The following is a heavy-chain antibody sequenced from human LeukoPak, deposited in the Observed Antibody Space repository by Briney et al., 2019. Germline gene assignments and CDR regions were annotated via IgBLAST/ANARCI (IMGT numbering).Heavy chain of an antibody. CDR2: MNPNSGNT. J-gene: IGHJ4*02. CDR1: GYTFTSYD. V-gene: IGHV1-8*01. Sequence: GASVKVSCKASGYTFTSYDINWVLQATGQGLEWMGWMNPNSGNTGYAQKFQGRVTMTRNTSISTAYMELSSLRSEDTAVYYCARSDPRMATRRAASDYWGQGTLVTVSS. CDR3: ARSDPRMATRRAASDY. D-gene: IGHD5-24*01.